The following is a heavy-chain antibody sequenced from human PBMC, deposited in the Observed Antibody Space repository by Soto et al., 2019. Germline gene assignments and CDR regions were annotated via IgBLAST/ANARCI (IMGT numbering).Heavy chain of an antibody. D-gene: IGHD2-21*02. V-gene: IGHV3-30*18. CDR2: ISYDGSNK. CDR3: AKVACGGDCPPFDYFDY. CDR1: GFTISSYG. Sequence: PGGSMRLSCAASGFTISSYGMHWVRQATGKGLEWVAAISYDGSNKYYADSVKGRFTISRDNSKNTLYLQMNSLRAEDTAVYYCAKVACGGDCPPFDYFDYWGQGTLVTVSS. J-gene: IGHJ4*02.